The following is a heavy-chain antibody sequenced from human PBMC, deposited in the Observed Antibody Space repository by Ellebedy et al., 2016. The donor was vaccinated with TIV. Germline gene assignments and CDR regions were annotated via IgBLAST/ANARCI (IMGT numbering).Heavy chain of an antibody. CDR2: INPSGGST. D-gene: IGHD4-23*01. CDR1: GYTFTSYY. Sequence: ASVKVSXXASGYTFTSYYMHWVRQAPGQGLEWMGIINPSGGSTSYAQKFQGRVTMTRDTSTSTVYMELSSLRSEDTAVYYCAREHGGNSLGMDVWGQGTTVTVSS. V-gene: IGHV1-46*01. CDR3: AREHGGNSLGMDV. J-gene: IGHJ6*02.